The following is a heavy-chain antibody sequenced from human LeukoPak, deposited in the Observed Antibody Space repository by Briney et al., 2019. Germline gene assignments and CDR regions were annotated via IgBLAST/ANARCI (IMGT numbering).Heavy chain of an antibody. Sequence: GGSLRLSCTASGFTVGSNYMSWVRQAPGKGLEWVSVIYNSGGTYYADSVKGRFSVSRDNSQKTMYLQMNSLRVEDTAVYFCTREVTGDGAFDIWGQGTMVTVSS. CDR2: IYNSGGT. CDR1: GFTVGSNY. CDR3: TREVTGDGAFDI. D-gene: IGHD7-27*01. V-gene: IGHV3-66*01. J-gene: IGHJ3*02.